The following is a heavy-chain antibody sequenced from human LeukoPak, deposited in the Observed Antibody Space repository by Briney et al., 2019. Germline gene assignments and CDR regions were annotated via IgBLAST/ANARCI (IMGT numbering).Heavy chain of an antibody. V-gene: IGHV3-43*01. CDR3: AKGNYYYMDV. CDR1: GFTFDEYT. Sequence: GGSLRLSCAASGFTFDEYTMHWVRQAPGKCLEWVSLISWDGGSTYYADSVKGRFTISRDNSKNFLYLQMNSLRNEDTALYYCAKGNYYYMDVWGKGTPVTVSS. CDR2: ISWDGGST. J-gene: IGHJ6*03.